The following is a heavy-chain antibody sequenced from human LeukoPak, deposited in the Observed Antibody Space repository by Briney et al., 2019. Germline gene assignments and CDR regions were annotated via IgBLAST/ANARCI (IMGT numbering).Heavy chain of an antibody. Sequence: SETLSLTCAVYGGSFSGYYWSWIRQPPGKGLEWIGEINHSGSTNYNPSLKSRVTISVDTSRNQFCLKLSSVTATDRDVYYCARGWQGRTAYYYYMYVGGKGTTVTVSS. CDR3: ARGWQGRTAYYYYMYV. D-gene: IGHD2-21*02. CDR2: INHSGST. J-gene: IGHJ6*03. V-gene: IGHV4-34*01. CDR1: GGSFSGYY.